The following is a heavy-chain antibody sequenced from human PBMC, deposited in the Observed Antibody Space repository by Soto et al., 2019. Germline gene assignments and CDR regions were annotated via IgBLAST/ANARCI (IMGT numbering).Heavy chain of an antibody. V-gene: IGHV1-69*12. CDR3: ASGIQLWLRRINNGYSG. D-gene: IGHD5-18*01. J-gene: IGHJ4*02. Sequence: QVQLVQSGAEVKKPESSVKVSCKAPGGTFSTYAISWVRQAPGQGLEWMGGIIPMFGTANYAQRFQDRVTITADESTNTVYRELIRLRAADTAVYFCASGIQLWLRRINNGYSGWGQGTLVTVS. CDR1: GGTFSTYA. CDR2: IIPMFGTA.